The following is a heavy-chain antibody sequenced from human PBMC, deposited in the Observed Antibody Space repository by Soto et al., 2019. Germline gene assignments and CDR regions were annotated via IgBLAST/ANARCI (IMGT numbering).Heavy chain of an antibody. CDR2: IRSKAYGGTT. CDR1: GFTFGDYA. V-gene: IGHV3-49*04. D-gene: IGHD1-1*01. J-gene: IGHJ6*02. CDR3: TRVGTYYYGMDV. Sequence: GGSLRLSCTASGFTFGDYAMSWVRQAPGKGLEWVGFIRSKAYGGTTEYDASVKGRFTISRDDSKSIAYLQMNSLKTEDTAVYYCTRVGTYYYGMDVWGQGTTVTVSS.